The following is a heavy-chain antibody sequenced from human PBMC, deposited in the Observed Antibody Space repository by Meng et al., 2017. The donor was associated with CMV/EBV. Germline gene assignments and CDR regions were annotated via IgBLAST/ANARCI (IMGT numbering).Heavy chain of an antibody. V-gene: IGHV3-7*01. CDR1: GFTFSSYW. D-gene: IGHD1-7*01. CDR2: IKQDGSEK. J-gene: IGHJ6*02. Sequence: GGSLRLSCAASGFTFSSYWMSWVRQAPGKGLEWVANIKQDGSEKYYVDSVKGRFTISRDNAKNSLYLQMNSLRAEDTAVYYCARATNWNYDHLYYYYGMDVWGQGTTVTVSS. CDR3: ARATNWNYDHLYYYYGMDV.